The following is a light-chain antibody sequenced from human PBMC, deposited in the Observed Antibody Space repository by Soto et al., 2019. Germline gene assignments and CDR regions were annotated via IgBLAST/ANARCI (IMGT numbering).Light chain of an antibody. CDR3: QQYNSYSKFT. CDR1: QSISSW. J-gene: IGKJ3*01. CDR2: DAS. V-gene: IGKV1-5*01. Sequence: DIQMTQSPSTLSASVGDRVTITCRASQSISSWLAWYQQKPGKAPKRLIYDASSLESGGPSRFSGSGSGTEFTLTISSLQPDVFATYYYQQYNSYSKFTFGPGTKVDIK.